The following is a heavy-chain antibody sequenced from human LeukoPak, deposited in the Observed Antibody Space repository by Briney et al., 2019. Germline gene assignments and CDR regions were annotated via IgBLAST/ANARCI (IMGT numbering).Heavy chain of an antibody. V-gene: IGHV4-34*01. D-gene: IGHD3-22*01. Sequence: SETLSLTCAVYGGSFSAYYWNWIRQPPGKGLEWIGEINHSGSINYNPSLKGRVTISIQTSKNQFSLKLSSVTAADTAVYYCARRRRSGYYSTWGQGTLVTVSS. CDR1: GGSFSAYY. J-gene: IGHJ5*02. CDR3: ARRRRSGYYST. CDR2: INHSGSI.